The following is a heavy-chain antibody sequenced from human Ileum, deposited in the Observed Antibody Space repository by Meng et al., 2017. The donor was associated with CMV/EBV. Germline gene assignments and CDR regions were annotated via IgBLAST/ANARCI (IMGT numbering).Heavy chain of an antibody. CDR2: IITALGVT. CDR1: GGTFSSYS. V-gene: IGHV1-69*10. Sequence: SVKVSCKGSGGTFSSYSFSWARQAPGQGLEWMGGIITALGVTKYAQHFQGRVTITADKSTNTAYMELSSLRSEDTAVYFCASKEQLAMMGSGYYGMDVWGQGTTVTVSS. CDR3: ASKEQLAMMGSGYYGMDV. J-gene: IGHJ6*02. D-gene: IGHD6-13*01.